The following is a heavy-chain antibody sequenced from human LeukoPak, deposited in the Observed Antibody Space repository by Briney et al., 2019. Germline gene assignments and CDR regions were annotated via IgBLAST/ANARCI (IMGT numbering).Heavy chain of an antibody. D-gene: IGHD5-18*01. Sequence: PSETLSLTCTVSGGSVNSGDYSWGWIRQSPGKGLEWVAYIYHDGTTYYNPSLKSRLTISVDTSKNQFSLKLSSVTAADTAVYYCARVNRGYSYGNFDYWGQGTLVTVSS. CDR1: GGSVNSGDYS. CDR2: IYHDGTT. V-gene: IGHV4-30-4*07. J-gene: IGHJ4*02. CDR3: ARVNRGYSYGNFDY.